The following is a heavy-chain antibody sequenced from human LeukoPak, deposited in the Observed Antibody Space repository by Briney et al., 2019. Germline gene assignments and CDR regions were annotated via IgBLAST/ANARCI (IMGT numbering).Heavy chain of an antibody. V-gene: IGHV3-30*02. J-gene: IGHJ6*03. CDR1: GFTFSDYG. Sequence: GGTLRLSCAASGFTFSDYGMHWVRQAPGKGLEWVAFIRFGGYDEYYADSVKGRFTISRDNSKNTLYLQMNSLRAEDTAVYYCAKDWALLRNYYYYMDVWGKGTTVTISS. D-gene: IGHD3-22*01. CDR3: AKDWALLRNYYYYMDV. CDR2: IRFGGYDE.